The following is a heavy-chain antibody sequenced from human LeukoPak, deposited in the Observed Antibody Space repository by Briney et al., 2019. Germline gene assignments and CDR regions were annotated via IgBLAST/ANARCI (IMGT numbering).Heavy chain of an antibody. V-gene: IGHV3-7*01. D-gene: IGHD6-19*01. CDR1: GFIFSDSW. Sequence: GGSLRLSCTVSGFIFSDSWMAWIRQAPGKGLEWVAIIEKNGSGKNYVDSVKGRFTISRDNAKNSLYLQMNSLRAEDTAVYYCAREVQTVAGSTMFDYWGQGTLVTVSS. CDR3: AREVQTVAGSTMFDY. J-gene: IGHJ4*02. CDR2: IEKNGSGK.